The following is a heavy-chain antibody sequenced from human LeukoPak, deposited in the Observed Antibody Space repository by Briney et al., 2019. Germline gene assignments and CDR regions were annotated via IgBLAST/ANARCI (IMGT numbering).Heavy chain of an antibody. CDR3: ARLDTIFGVAKGFHY. V-gene: IGHV4-59*01. CDR2: IHYSGST. D-gene: IGHD3-3*01. Sequence: SQTLSLTCTVSGGSISGYYGSWIRQPPGKGLEYVGYIHYSGSTNYNPSLKSRVTISVDTSKHQFSLKLSSVTAADTAVYYCARLDTIFGVAKGFHYWGQGTLVTVSS. CDR1: GGSISGYY. J-gene: IGHJ4*02.